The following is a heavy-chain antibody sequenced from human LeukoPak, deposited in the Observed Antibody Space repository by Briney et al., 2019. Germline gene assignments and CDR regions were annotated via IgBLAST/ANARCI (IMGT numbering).Heavy chain of an antibody. D-gene: IGHD3-3*01. Sequence: PGGSLRLSCAASGFTFTSDAMSWVRQAPGKGLEWVSAISGSGDKTYNADSVKGRFTISRDNSKNTVYLQMNSLRAEDRAVYYCAKWGFLEWLLSMFDYWGQGTLVTVSS. CDR2: ISGSGDKT. J-gene: IGHJ4*02. V-gene: IGHV3-23*01. CDR3: AKWGFLEWLLSMFDY. CDR1: GFTFTSDA.